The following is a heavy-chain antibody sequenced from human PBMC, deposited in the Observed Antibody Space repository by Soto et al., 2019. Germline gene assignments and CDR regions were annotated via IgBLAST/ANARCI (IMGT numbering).Heavy chain of an antibody. CDR2: IYSDGST. D-gene: IGHD3-10*01. CDR3: ARAAVGLRPGEFDY. J-gene: IGHJ4*02. V-gene: IGHV3-53*01. CDR1: GFTVSNNY. Sequence: GGSLRLSCAVSGFTVSNNYMNWVRQAPGKGLECVSVIYSDGSTYYADSVKGRFTISRDNSKNTVFLQMNTLRAEDTAVYYCARAAVGLRPGEFDYWGQGTLVTVSS.